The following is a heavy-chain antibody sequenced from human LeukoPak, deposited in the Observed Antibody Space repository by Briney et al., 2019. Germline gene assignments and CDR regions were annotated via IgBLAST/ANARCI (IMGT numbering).Heavy chain of an antibody. V-gene: IGHV3-11*04. CDR3: AELGITMIGGV. CDR2: ISSSGSTI. D-gene: IGHD3-10*02. CDR1: GFTFSDYY. J-gene: IGHJ6*04. Sequence: GGSLRLSRAASGFTFSDYYMSWIRQAPGKGLEWVPYISSSGSTIYCADSVKGRFTISRDNAKNSLYLQMNSLRAEDTAVYYCAELGITMIGGVWGKGTTVTISS.